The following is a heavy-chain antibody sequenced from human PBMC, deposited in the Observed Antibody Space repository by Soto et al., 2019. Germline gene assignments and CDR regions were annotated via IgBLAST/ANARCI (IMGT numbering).Heavy chain of an antibody. CDR1: GGTFGSDA. V-gene: IGHV1-69*06. D-gene: IGHD3-22*01. CDR3: ARDRTDSGYYTNWLDP. J-gene: IGHJ5*02. CDR2: TIPIFGTT. Sequence: SVKVSCKASGGTFGSDAITWVRQAPGQGLEWVGRTIPIFGTTNYAQNLQGRVTISADKSTLTSYMELHSLTSDDTALYYCARDRTDSGYYTNWLDPWGQGAQVTV.